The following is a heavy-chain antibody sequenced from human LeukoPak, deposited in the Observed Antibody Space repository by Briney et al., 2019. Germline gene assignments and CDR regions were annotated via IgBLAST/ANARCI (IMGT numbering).Heavy chain of an antibody. Sequence: GGSLRLSCAASGFIFSNYAMSWVRKAPGKGLEWVSAISGSGGSTYYADSVKGRFTISRDNSKNTLYLQMNSLRAEDTAVYYCAAGFGELSHWGQGTLVTVSS. J-gene: IGHJ4*02. V-gene: IGHV3-23*01. CDR1: GFIFSNYA. CDR3: AAGFGELSH. D-gene: IGHD3-10*01. CDR2: ISGSGGST.